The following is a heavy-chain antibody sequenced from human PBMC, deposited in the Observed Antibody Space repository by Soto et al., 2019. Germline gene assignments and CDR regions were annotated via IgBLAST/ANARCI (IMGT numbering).Heavy chain of an antibody. CDR3: ARVRCSSTSCYTGSWFDP. J-gene: IGHJ5*02. V-gene: IGHV4-31*03. Sequence: TLSLTCTVSGGSISSGGYYWSWVLQHPGKGLEWIGYIYYSGSTYYNPSLKSRVTISVDTSKNQFSLKLSSVTAADTAVYYCARVRCSSTSCYTGSWFDPWGQGTLVTVSS. CDR1: GGSISSGGYY. CDR2: IYYSGST. D-gene: IGHD2-2*02.